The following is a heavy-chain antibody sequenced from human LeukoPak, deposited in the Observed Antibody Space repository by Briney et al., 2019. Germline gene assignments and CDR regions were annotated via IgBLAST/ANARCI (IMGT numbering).Heavy chain of an antibody. D-gene: IGHD6-6*01. CDR2: ISPTGSTT. CDR3: ARGPNSNWSGLDF. Sequence: GGSLGLSCIAPGFSFSGHWMHWARQLPGKGLVWVSRISPTGSTTSYADSVKGRFTVSRDNAKNTLYLQVNNLRAEDTAVYYCARGPNSNWSGLDFWGQGTLLTVSS. V-gene: IGHV3-74*01. CDR1: GFSFSGHW. J-gene: IGHJ4*02.